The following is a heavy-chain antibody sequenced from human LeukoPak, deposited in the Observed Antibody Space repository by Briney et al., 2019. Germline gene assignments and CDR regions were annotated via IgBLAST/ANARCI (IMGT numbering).Heavy chain of an antibody. Sequence: TSETLSLTCTVSGDSISRDYWTWIRQPAGKGLEWIGRFYTSGSTDYNPSLESRVSISVDTSKNQFSLKLSSVTAADTAMYYCAHGGNNGSYSEHWGQGILVTVSS. CDR2: FYTSGST. V-gene: IGHV4-4*07. CDR1: GDSISRDY. D-gene: IGHD1-26*01. CDR3: AHGGNNGSYSEH. J-gene: IGHJ4*02.